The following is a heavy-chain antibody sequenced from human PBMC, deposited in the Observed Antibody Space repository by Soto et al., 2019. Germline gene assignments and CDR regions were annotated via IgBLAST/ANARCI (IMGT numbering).Heavy chain of an antibody. CDR3: ANGRGSSGWGDNWFDP. J-gene: IGHJ5*02. CDR2: ISYDGSNK. Sequence: QVQLGESGGGVVQPGRSLRLSCAASGFTFSSYGMHWVRQAPGKGLEWVAVISYDGSNKYYADPVKGRFTISRDNSKNTLYLQMNSLRAEDTAVYYCANGRGSSGWGDNWFDPWGQGTLVTVSS. V-gene: IGHV3-30*18. D-gene: IGHD6-19*01. CDR1: GFTFSSYG.